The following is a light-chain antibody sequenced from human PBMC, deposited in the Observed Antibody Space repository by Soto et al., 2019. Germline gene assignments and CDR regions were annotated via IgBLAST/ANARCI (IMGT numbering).Light chain of an antibody. V-gene: IGKV3-20*01. CDR2: GAS. J-gene: IGKJ1*01. CDR1: QSVSTNF. CDR3: QQYVRTSWT. Sequence: EIVLTQSPGTLSLSPGEGVTLSCRASQSVSTNFFAWYQQKPGQAPRLLIYGASTSATGFPDRFSGSGSGTDFTLTISRLEPEDFAVYYCQQYVRTSWTFGKGTKVEIK.